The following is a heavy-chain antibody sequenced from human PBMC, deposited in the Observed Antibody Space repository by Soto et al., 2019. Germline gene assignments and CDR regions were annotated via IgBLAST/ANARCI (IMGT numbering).Heavy chain of an antibody. CDR2: ISWNSGSI. V-gene: IGHV3-9*01. D-gene: IGHD1-7*01. CDR3: AKDIGDNWNYQPGTRDGMDV. Sequence: EVQLVESGGGLVQPGRSLRLSCAASGFTFDDYAMHWVRQAPGKGLEWVSGISWNSGSIGYADSVKGRFTISRDNAKNSLYLQMNSLRAEDTALYYCAKDIGDNWNYQPGTRDGMDVWGQGTTVTVSS. CDR1: GFTFDDYA. J-gene: IGHJ6*02.